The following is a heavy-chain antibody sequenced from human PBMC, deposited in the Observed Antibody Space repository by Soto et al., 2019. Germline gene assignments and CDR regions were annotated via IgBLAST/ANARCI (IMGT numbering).Heavy chain of an antibody. Sequence: PGGSLRLSCALSGFDSSYYWIQWFRQSPGKGLEWVSRIDPDGTTTNYADSVKGRFSVSRDNAKKTIYLQMNSLTADDTALYYCARGPRPSSAGPGAYWGQGTLVTVSS. CDR3: ARGPRPSSAGPGAY. D-gene: IGHD3-10*01. J-gene: IGHJ1*01. V-gene: IGHV3-74*01. CDR1: GFDSSYYW. CDR2: IDPDGTTT.